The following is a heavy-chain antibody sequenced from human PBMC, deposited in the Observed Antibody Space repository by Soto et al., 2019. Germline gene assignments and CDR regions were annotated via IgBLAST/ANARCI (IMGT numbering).Heavy chain of an antibody. Sequence: EVQLVESGGGLVKPGGSLRLSCAASGLTFSKAWMSWVRQAPGKGLEWVGRIKRKTDGGTTDYAAPVKGRLTITRDDSKNTMYLQMNSLKTEDTAVYYCSTDALRFLEWLSYWGQGTLVTVSS. D-gene: IGHD3-3*01. CDR3: STDALRFLEWLSY. V-gene: IGHV3-15*01. J-gene: IGHJ4*02. CDR1: GLTFSKAW. CDR2: IKRKTDGGTT.